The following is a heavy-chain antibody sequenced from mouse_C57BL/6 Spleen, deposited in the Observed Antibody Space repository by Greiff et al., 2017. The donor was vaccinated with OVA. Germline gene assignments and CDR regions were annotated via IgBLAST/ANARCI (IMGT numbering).Heavy chain of an antibody. CDR2: FYPGSGSI. D-gene: IGHD3-2*02. J-gene: IGHJ3*01. V-gene: IGHV1-62-2*01. Sequence: QVQLKQSGAELVKPGASVKLSCKASGYTFTEYTIHWVKQRSGQGLEWIGWFYPGSGSIKYNEKFKDKATLTADKSSSTVYMELSRLTSEDSAVYFCARHESLDSSGYGAWFAYWGQGTLVTVSA. CDR1: GYTFTEYT. CDR3: ARHESLDSSGYGAWFAY.